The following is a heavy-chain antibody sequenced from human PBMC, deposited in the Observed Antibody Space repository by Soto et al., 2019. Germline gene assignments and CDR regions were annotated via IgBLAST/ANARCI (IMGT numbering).Heavy chain of an antibody. V-gene: IGHV3-23*01. Sequence: GGSLRLSCAGSGFTFSSYAMSWVRQAPGKGLEWVSTVSGSGGSTSYADSVKGRFTISGDKSKSTLYLQMNSLRGEDTAVYYCAKATNFGAGPDYYSYYGMDVWGQGTTLTVSS. J-gene: IGHJ6*02. CDR1: GFTFSSYA. CDR2: VSGSGGST. CDR3: AKATNFGAGPDYYSYYGMDV. D-gene: IGHD3-3*01.